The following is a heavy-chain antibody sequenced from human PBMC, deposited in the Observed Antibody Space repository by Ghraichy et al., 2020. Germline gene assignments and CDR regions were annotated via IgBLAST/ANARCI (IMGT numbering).Heavy chain of an antibody. Sequence: SETLSLTCTVSGGPINTDYWSWLRQAPGKGLEWIGYIYFGGTTKYNPSLKSRVTISIDTPRNQFSLRLTSVTAADTAIYYCAKDRGWEPTHWGQGTLVTVSS. J-gene: IGHJ4*02. D-gene: IGHD1-26*01. CDR2: IYFGGTT. CDR1: GGPINTDY. V-gene: IGHV4-59*01. CDR3: AKDRGWEPTH.